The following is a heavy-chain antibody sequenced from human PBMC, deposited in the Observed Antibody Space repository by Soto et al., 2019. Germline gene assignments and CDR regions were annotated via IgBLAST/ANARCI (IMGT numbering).Heavy chain of an antibody. CDR3: AKSYYDFWSGYFWFDY. D-gene: IGHD3-3*01. Sequence: GGSLRLSCAASGFTFSNYAMNWVRQAPGKGLEWVSTISGSGGSTYYADSVKGRFTISRDNSKNTLYLQMNSLRAEDTAVYYCAKSYYDFWSGYFWFDYWGQGTLVTVSS. J-gene: IGHJ4*02. V-gene: IGHV3-23*01. CDR2: ISGSGGST. CDR1: GFTFSNYA.